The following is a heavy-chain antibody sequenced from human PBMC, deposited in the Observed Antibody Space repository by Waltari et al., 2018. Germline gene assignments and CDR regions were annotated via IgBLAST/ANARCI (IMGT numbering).Heavy chain of an antibody. Sequence: QVQLQQWGAGLLKPSETLSLTCAVYGGSFSGYYWSWIRQPPGKGLEWIGEINHSGSTNYNPSLKSRVTISVDTSKNQFSLKLSSVTAADTAVYYCARAYDYVWGSYRNDAFDIWGQGTMVTVSS. J-gene: IGHJ3*02. D-gene: IGHD3-16*02. V-gene: IGHV4-34*01. CDR2: INHSGST. CDR1: GGSFSGYY. CDR3: ARAYDYVWGSYRNDAFDI.